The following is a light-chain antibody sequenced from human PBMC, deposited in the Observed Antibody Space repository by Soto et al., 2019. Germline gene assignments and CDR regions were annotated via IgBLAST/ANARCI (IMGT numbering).Light chain of an antibody. Sequence: IQMTQSPSSVSASVGDRVTITCRASQGISSRLAWYQQKPGKAPKLLIYDASSLESGVPSRFSGSGSGTEFTLTISSLQPEDFATYYCQQFNNYPHRVTFGQGTRLEI. J-gene: IGKJ5*01. CDR2: DAS. V-gene: IGKV1D-13*01. CDR3: QQFNNYPHRVT. CDR1: QGISSR.